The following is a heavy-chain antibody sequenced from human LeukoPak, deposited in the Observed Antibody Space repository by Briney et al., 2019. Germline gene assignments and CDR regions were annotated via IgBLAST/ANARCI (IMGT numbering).Heavy chain of an antibody. V-gene: IGHV3-30*02. CDR2: IRYDGSNK. Sequence: PGGSLRLSCAASGFTFSSYGLHWVRQAPGKGLEWVAFIRYDGSNKYYADSVKGRFTISRDNSKNTLYLQMNSLRAEDTAVYYCAKDGYYGSGSYSFFDYWGQGTLVTVSS. D-gene: IGHD3-10*01. J-gene: IGHJ4*02. CDR1: GFTFSSYG. CDR3: AKDGYYGSGSYSFFDY.